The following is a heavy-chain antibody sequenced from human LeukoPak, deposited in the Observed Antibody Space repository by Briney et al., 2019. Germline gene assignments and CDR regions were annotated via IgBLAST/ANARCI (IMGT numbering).Heavy chain of an antibody. CDR2: INHSGST. J-gene: IGHJ4*02. CDR3: ARGRSSSWYYY. V-gene: IGHV4-34*01. D-gene: IGHD6-13*01. CDR1: GGSFSGYY. Sequence: SETLSLTCAVYGGSFSGYYWSWVRQPPGKGLEWIGEINHSGSTNYNPSLKSRVTISVDTSKNQFSLKLSSVTAADTAVYYCARGRSSSWYYYWGQGTLVTVSS.